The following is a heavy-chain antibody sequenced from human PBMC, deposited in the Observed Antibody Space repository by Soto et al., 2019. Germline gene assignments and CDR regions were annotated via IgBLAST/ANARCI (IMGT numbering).Heavy chain of an antibody. CDR1: GFTFSSYW. D-gene: IGHD1-26*01. V-gene: IGHV3-74*03. J-gene: IGHJ4*02. Sequence: EVQLVESGGGLVQPGGSLRLSCAASGFTFSSYWMHWVRQVPGKGLVWVSHIDSDGNSTTYADSVKGRFTISRDNAKSTVYLQMNSLRADEAAVYYCVRGDVGVGLDYWGLGALVTVSS. CDR2: IDSDGNST. CDR3: VRGDVGVGLDY.